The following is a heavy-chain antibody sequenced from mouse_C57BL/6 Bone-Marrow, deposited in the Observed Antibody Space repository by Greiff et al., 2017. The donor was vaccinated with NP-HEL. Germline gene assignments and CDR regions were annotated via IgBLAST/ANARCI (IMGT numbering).Heavy chain of an antibody. J-gene: IGHJ2*01. CDR1: GFNIKDDY. Sequence: EVQLQQSGAELVRPGASVKLSCTASGFNIKDDYLHWVKQRPEQGLEWIGWIDPENGATEYASKFQGKATITADTSSNTAYLQLSSLTSEDTAVYYCTTRGNLDYWGQGTTLTVSS. CDR2: IDPENGAT. CDR3: TTRGNLDY. D-gene: IGHD2-1*01. V-gene: IGHV14-4*01.